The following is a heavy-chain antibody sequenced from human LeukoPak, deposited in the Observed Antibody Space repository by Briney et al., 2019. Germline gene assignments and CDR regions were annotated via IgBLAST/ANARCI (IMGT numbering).Heavy chain of an antibody. Sequence: GGSLKLSCAASEFTFSSYAMTWVRQAPGKGLEWVSAISGSGGTTYYADSVRGRFTISRDNSKNTLYLQMNSLGAEDTAVYYCAKGLINDWSALEYWGQGTLVTVSS. CDR1: EFTFSSYA. V-gene: IGHV3-23*01. CDR3: AKGLINDWSALEY. CDR2: ISGSGGTT. D-gene: IGHD3-9*01. J-gene: IGHJ4*02.